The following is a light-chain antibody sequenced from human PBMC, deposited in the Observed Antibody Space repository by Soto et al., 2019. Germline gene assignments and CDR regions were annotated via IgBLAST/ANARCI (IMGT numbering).Light chain of an antibody. J-gene: IGKJ1*01. Sequence: DIQMTQSPSSVSASVGVRVTSTCRASQGIYSWLAWYQQKAGKAPKLLIYAASTLESGVPSRISGSGSGTDVTLTVSSLQSEDFASCYCQQANSFPWTFRQGTRVQIK. V-gene: IGKV1-12*02. CDR3: QQANSFPWT. CDR1: QGIYSW. CDR2: AAS.